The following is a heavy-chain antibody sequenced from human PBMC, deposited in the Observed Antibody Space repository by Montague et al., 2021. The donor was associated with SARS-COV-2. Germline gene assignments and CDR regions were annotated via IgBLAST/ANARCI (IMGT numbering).Heavy chain of an antibody. CDR2: IDSDSSDI. CDR3: ARATLYMDV. J-gene: IGHJ6*03. Sequence: SLRLSCAASGFIFGYYRMSWVRQAPGQGLEWVSSIDSDSSDIYYMDSLKGRFTVSRDNAKNSLSLQMNSLRAEDTAVYYCARATLYMDVWGKGTTVTVSS. V-gene: IGHV3-21*01. CDR1: GFIFGYYR.